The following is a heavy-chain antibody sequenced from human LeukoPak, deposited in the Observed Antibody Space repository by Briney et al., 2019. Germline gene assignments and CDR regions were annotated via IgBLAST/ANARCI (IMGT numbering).Heavy chain of an antibody. CDR1: GFTFSSFA. V-gene: IGHV3-30*02. J-gene: IGHJ5*02. CDR3: ARDVFDP. CDR2: IRYDGSNK. Sequence: GGSLRLSCAASGFTFSSFAMHWVRQAPGKGLEWVAFIRYDGSNKYYADSVKGRFTISRDNSKNTLYLQMNSLRAEDTAVYYCARDVFDPWGQGTLVTVSS.